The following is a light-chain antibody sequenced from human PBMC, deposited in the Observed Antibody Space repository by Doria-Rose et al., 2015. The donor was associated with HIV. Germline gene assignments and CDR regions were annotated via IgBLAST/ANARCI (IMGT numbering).Light chain of an antibody. CDR2: WAS. CDR1: QSLLYTSKNY. J-gene: IGKJ3*01. CDR3: QQYYDTPS. Sequence: DIRMTQSPGSLGISLGERATLNCKSNQSLLYTSKNYLAWYQQKPGQPPKLLIYWASTRQSGVPARFSGSGSGTDFTLTISSLEAEDVAVYYCQQYYDTPSFGPGTTVDIK. V-gene: IGKV4-1*01.